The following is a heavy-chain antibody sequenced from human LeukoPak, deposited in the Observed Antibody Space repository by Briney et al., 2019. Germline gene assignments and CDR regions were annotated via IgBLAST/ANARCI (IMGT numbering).Heavy chain of an antibody. J-gene: IGHJ4*02. CDR1: GGSFSGYY. V-gene: IGHV4-34*01. CDR3: ARITPQYYDFWSGYPYYFDY. CDR2: INHSGST. Sequence: SETLSLTCAVYGGSFSGYYWSWIRQPPGNGLEWIGEINHSGSTNYNPSLKSRVTISVDTSKNQFSLKLSSVTAADTAVYCCARITPQYYDFWSGYPYYFDYWGQGTLVTVSS. D-gene: IGHD3-3*01.